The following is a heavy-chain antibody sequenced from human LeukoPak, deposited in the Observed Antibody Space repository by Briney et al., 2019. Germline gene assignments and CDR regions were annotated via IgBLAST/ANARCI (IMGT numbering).Heavy chain of an antibody. Sequence: SETLPLTCAGYGGSFSGYYWSWIRQPPGKGLEGIGEINHSGSTNYNPSLKSRVTISVDTSKNQFPLKLSSVTDAATAVYYCARHIRRWFDPWGQGTLVTVSS. V-gene: IGHV4-34*01. CDR2: INHSGST. J-gene: IGHJ5*02. CDR3: ARHIRRWFDP. CDR1: GGSFSGYY.